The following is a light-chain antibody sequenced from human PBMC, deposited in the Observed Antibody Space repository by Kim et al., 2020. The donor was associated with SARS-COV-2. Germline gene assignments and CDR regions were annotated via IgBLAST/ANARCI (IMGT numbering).Light chain of an antibody. J-gene: IGKJ4*01. Sequence: SPVERAAPSCRASQSIDSRYLAWYQQKSGQAPRLLIYGTSTRATGIPDRFIGSGSGTDFTLTISRLEPEDFAVYYCQQYGSSPPVSFGGGTKVDIK. CDR3: QQYGSSPPVS. CDR1: QSIDSRY. CDR2: GTS. V-gene: IGKV3-20*01.